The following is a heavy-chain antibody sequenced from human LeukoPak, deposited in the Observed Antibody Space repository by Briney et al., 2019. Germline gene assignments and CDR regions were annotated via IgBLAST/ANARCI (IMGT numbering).Heavy chain of an antibody. Sequence: PGGSLRLSCAAFSGFAMSWVRQAPGKGLEWVSFIYSGGSTDYADSVKGRFTISRDNSKNTLYLQMNSLRAEDTAVYYCAGGTYYYASGSYYFSYWGQGTLVTVSS. CDR3: AGGTYYYASGSYYFSY. D-gene: IGHD3-10*01. CDR2: IYSGGST. CDR1: SGFA. J-gene: IGHJ4*02. V-gene: IGHV3-66*01.